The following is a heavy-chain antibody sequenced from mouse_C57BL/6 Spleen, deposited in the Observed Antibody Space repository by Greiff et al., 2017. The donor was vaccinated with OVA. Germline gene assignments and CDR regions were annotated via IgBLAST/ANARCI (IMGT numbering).Heavy chain of an antibody. D-gene: IGHD1-1*01. Sequence: VKLVESGPELVKPGASVKLSCKASGYTFTSYDINWVKQRPGQGLEWIGWIYPRDGSNKYNEKFKGKATLTVDTSSSTAYMELHSLTSEDSAVYFCARDAFYGYAMDYWGQGTSVTVSS. CDR2: IYPRDGSN. J-gene: IGHJ4*01. CDR3: ARDAFYGYAMDY. V-gene: IGHV1-85*01. CDR1: GYTFTSYD.